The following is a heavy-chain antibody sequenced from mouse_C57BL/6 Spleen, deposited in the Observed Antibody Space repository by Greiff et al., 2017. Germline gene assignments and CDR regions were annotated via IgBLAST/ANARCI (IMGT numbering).Heavy chain of an antibody. CDR1: GYSLSTSGMG. V-gene: IGHV8-12*01. J-gene: IGHJ4*01. CDR2: LYWDDDT. CDR3: ARPYGPYYAMDY. D-gene: IGHD1-1*02. Sequence: QVTLKESGPGILQSSQTLSLTCSFSGYSLSTSGMGVSWIRQPSGKGLEWLAHLYWDDDTRYNPSLKSRLTISKDTSRNQVFLKITSVDTADTATYYCARPYGPYYAMDYWGQGTSGTVSS.